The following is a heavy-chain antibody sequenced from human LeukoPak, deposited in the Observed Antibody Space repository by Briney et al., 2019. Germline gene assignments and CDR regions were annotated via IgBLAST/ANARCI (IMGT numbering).Heavy chain of an antibody. D-gene: IGHD2-2*01. Sequence: PGGSLRLSCAASGFTFSSYSMNWVRQAPGKGLEWVSYISSDSSHIYYADSVKGRFTISRDNAKNSLYLQMYSLRVEDTAVYYCAGYCSTTSCRDVDYWGQGTLVTLSS. CDR2: ISSDSSHI. V-gene: IGHV3-21*05. CDR3: AGYCSTTSCRDVDY. CDR1: GFTFSSYS. J-gene: IGHJ4*02.